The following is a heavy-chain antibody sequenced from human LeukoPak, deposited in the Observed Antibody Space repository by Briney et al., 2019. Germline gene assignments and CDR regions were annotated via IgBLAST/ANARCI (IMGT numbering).Heavy chain of an antibody. Sequence: GGSLRLSCAASGFTFSSYSMNWVRQAPGKGLEWVSSISSSSSYIYYADSVKGRFTISRDNAKNSLYLQMNSLRAEDTAVYYCARARITMITDDAFDIWGQGTMVTVSS. CDR3: ARARITMITDDAFDI. CDR1: GFTFSSYS. D-gene: IGHD3-22*01. CDR2: ISSSSSYI. V-gene: IGHV3-21*01. J-gene: IGHJ3*02.